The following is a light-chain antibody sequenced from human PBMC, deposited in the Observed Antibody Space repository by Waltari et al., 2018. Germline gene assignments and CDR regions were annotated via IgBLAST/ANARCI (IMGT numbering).Light chain of an antibody. V-gene: IGKV3-11*01. CDR2: DAS. J-gene: IGKJ4*01. CDR3: QQRNDWPLT. Sequence: EIVLTQSPATLSLSPGERATLSCRASQSASKYVAWYQQRPGQPPRLLIYDASDRAAGVPDRFDAVGSGSDCALTINSLEPEDFAVYYCQQRNDWPLTFGGGTRVEIK. CDR1: QSASKY.